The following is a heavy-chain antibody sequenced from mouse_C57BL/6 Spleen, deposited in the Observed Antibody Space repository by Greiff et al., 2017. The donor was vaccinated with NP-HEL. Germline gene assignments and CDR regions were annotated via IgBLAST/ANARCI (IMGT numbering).Heavy chain of an antibody. J-gene: IGHJ2*01. CDR3: TKRGATMVTNGDDFDY. V-gene: IGHV14-4*01. CDR2: IDPENGDT. Sequence: EVQLQQSGAELVRPGASVKLSCTASGFTITDDYMHWVKQRPEQGLEWIGWIDPENGDTEYDSKFKGKATITADTSSNTAYLQLSSLTSEDTAVYYCTKRGATMVTNGDDFDYWGQGTTLTVSS. D-gene: IGHD2-2*01. CDR1: GFTITDDY.